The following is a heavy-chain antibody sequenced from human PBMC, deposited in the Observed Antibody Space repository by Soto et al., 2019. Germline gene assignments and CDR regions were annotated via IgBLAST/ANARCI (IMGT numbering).Heavy chain of an antibody. V-gene: IGHV3-23*01. CDR2: ISSSGGST. D-gene: IGHD3-22*01. CDR1: GFTFSNYA. J-gene: IGHJ4*02. CDR3: AKRYYYDNSGLWDY. Sequence: EVQLLESGGGLVQPGGSLRLSCAASGFTFSNYAMSWVRQAPGKGLEWVSAISSSGGSTHYGDSVKGRFTISRDNSKNPLYLQMNSLRAEDTAVYYCAKRYYYDNSGLWDYWGQGTLVTVSS.